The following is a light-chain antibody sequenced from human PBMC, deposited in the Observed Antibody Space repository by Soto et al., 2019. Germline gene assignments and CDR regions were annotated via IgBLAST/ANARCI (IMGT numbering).Light chain of an antibody. CDR1: QSIGRF. Sequence: DIQMPTSPSPPSSSGGDRGTITCRASQSIGRFLAWYQHQPGKAPKLLIYDASTLESGVPSRFSGTGSGTEFTFSITSLQPEDFGTYYCQQCYMGWTFGQGTKVDI. CDR2: DAS. CDR3: QQCYMGWT. V-gene: IGKV1-5*01. J-gene: IGKJ1*01.